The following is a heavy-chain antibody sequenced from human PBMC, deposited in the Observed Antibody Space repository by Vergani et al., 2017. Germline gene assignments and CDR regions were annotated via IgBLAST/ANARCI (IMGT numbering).Heavy chain of an antibody. CDR2: ISAYNGNT. CDR1: GYTFTSYG. D-gene: IGHD3-10*01. V-gene: IGHV1-18*01. J-gene: IGHJ4*02. CDR3: ARAVVTMVRGVIITDYFDY. Sequence: QVQLVQSGAEVKKPGASVKVSCKASGYTFTSYGISWVRQAPGQGLEWMGWISAYNGNTNYAQKLQGRVTMTTDTSTSTAYMELRSLRSDDTAVYYCARAVVTMVRGVIITDYFDYWGQGTLVTVSS.